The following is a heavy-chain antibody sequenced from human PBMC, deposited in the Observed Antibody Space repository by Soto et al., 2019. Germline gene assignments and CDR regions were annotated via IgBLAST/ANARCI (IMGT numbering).Heavy chain of an antibody. CDR2: ILYDGSDK. V-gene: IGHV3-30*18. D-gene: IGHD3-10*01. CDR1: GFTFSSYG. Sequence: VGSLRLSCAASGFTFSSYGMHWVRQAPGKGLEWVTGILYDGSDKYYADSVKGRFTISRENSKNALYLQMNSLRTEDSAVYYCAKAGGGFGDFVHHWGQGTPVTVSS. CDR3: AKAGGGFGDFVHH. J-gene: IGHJ4*02.